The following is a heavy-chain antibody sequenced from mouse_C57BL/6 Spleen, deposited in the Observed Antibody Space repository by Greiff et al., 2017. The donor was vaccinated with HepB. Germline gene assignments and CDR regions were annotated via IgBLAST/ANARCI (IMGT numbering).Heavy chain of an antibody. J-gene: IGHJ2*01. CDR2: IYPGDGDT. CDR3: ARGVDYCFDY. Sequence: QVQLQQSGPELVKPGASVKISCKASGYAFSSSWMNWVKQRPGKGLEWIGRIYPGDGDTNYNGKFKGKATLTADKSSSTAYMQLSSLTSEDSAVYFCARGVDYCFDYWGQGTTLTVSS. D-gene: IGHD2-4*01. V-gene: IGHV1-82*01. CDR1: GYAFSSSW.